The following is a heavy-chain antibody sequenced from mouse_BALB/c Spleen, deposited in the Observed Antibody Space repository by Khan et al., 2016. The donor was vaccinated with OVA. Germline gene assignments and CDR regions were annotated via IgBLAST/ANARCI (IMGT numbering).Heavy chain of an antibody. CDR1: GYTFTEYV. J-gene: IGHJ3*01. CDR2: IYPGSDST. CDR3: ARAGWDVFAY. D-gene: IGHD4-1*01. V-gene: IGHV1-77*01. Sequence: QVQLKPSGPELVKPGASVKMSCQASGYTFTEYVMNWVKPRNGQGLEWIGQIYPGSDSTYYNEKFKGKATLTADRSSSTAYMQLSNLTSEDSADYFCARAGWDVFAYWGQGTLVTVSA.